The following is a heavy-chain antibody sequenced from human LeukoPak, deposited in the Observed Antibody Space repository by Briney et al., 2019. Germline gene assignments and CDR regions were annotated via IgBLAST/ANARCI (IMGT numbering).Heavy chain of an antibody. CDR1: GFIFSTYT. V-gene: IGHV3-21*01. Sequence: GGSLRLSCPASGFIFSTYTVNWVRQAPGKGLEWVSSIKSDTSYVYYADSVKGRFTISRDNAKNSLYLQMSSLRAEDTAVYFCARAFMVAAGTGPFDYWGQGTPVTVSS. CDR3: ARAFMVAAGTGPFDY. D-gene: IGHD6-13*01. CDR2: IKSDTSYV. J-gene: IGHJ4*02.